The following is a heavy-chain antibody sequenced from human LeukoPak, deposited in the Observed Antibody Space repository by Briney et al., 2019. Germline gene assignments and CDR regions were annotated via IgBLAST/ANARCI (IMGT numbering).Heavy chain of an antibody. J-gene: IGHJ4*02. Sequence: GRSPRLSCAASGFTFSSYAMSWVRQAPGKGLEWVSAISGSGGSTYYADSVKGRFTISRDNSKNTLYLQMNSLRAEDTAVYYCANGPGVVGAPTAGYWGQGTLVTVSS. CDR3: ANGPGVVGAPTAGY. V-gene: IGHV3-23*01. D-gene: IGHD1-26*01. CDR2: ISGSGGST. CDR1: GFTFSSYA.